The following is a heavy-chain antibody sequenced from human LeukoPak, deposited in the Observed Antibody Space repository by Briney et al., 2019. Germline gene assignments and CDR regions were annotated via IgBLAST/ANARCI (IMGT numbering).Heavy chain of an antibody. D-gene: IGHD5-12*01. J-gene: IGHJ4*02. V-gene: IGHV3-7*01. CDR2: IKNDGIDK. Sequence: GGSLRLSCEASGFSFSAAWVTWVRQAPGKGLEWVATIKNDGIDKYYVDSVKGRFTLSRDNAKNSVYLQMNSLRVEDTAVYYCVNLGYSDGGQGTLVTVSS. CDR3: VNLGYSD. CDR1: GFSFSAAW.